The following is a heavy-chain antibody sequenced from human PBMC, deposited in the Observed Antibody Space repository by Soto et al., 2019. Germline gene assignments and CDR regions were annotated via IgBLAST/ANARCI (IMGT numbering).Heavy chain of an antibody. Sequence: KASETLSLTCAVYGGSFSGYYWSWIRQPPGKGLEWIGEINHSGSTNYNPSLKSRVTISVDTSKNQFSLKLSSVTAADTAVYYCARGRQMATTNPFDYWGQGTLVTVSS. V-gene: IGHV4-34*01. J-gene: IGHJ4*02. D-gene: IGHD5-12*01. CDR1: GGSFSGYY. CDR2: INHSGST. CDR3: ARGRQMATTNPFDY.